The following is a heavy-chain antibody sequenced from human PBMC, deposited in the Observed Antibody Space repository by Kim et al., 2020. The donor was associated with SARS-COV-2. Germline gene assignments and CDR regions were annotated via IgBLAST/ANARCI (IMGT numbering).Heavy chain of an antibody. CDR1: GGSISSSSYY. J-gene: IGHJ4*02. CDR2: IYYSGST. V-gene: IGHV4-39*01. Sequence: SETLSLTCTVSGGSISSSSYYWGWIRQPPGKGLEWIGSIYYSGSTYYNPSLKSRVTISVDTSKNQFSLKLSSVTAADTAVYYCASPVMTNSPQVSDYWGQGTLVTVSS. CDR3: ASPVMTNSPQVSDY. D-gene: IGHD4-4*01.